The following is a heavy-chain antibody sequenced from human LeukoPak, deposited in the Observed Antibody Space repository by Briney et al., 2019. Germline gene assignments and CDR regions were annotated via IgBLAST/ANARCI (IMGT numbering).Heavy chain of an antibody. D-gene: IGHD2/OR15-2a*01. V-gene: IGHV3-21*01. CDR3: AREPIYGLNFDY. CDR2: ISSSISYI. Sequence: GGSLRLSCAASGFTFSSYSMNWVRQAPGKGLEWVSSISSSISYIYYADSVKGRFTISRDNANKSLYLQLNSLRAEDTAVYFCAREPIYGLNFDYWGQGTLVTVSS. CDR1: GFTFSSYS. J-gene: IGHJ4*02.